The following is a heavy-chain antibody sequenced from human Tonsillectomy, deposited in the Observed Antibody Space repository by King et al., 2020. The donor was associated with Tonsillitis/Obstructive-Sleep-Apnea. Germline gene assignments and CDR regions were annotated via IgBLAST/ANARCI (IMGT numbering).Heavy chain of an antibody. D-gene: IGHD6-13*01. CDR3: AREGSSWTRGYYYYGMDV. Sequence: VQLVESGGGVVQPGRSLRLSCAASGFTFSSYGMHWVRQAPGKGLEWVAVIWYDGSNKYYADSVKGRFTISRDNSKNTLYLQMNSLRAEDTAVYYCAREGSSWTRGYYYYGMDVWGQGTTVTVSS. J-gene: IGHJ6*02. CDR2: IWYDGSNK. CDR1: GFTFSSYG. V-gene: IGHV3-33*01.